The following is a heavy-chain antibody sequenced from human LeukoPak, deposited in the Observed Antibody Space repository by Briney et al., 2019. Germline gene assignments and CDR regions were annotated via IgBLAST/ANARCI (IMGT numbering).Heavy chain of an antibody. CDR2: TRNKANGYTT. CDR3: TRVSRTYQGAFDV. CDR1: GFIFSDHY. D-gene: IGHD2-2*01. Sequence: GGPLRLSCAASGFIFSDHYMDWVRQAPGKGLEWVGRTRNKANGYTTEYAASVKGRFTVSRDDSKNSLYLQMDSLKTEDTAMYYCTRVSRTYQGAFDVWGQGTMVTVSS. V-gene: IGHV3-72*01. J-gene: IGHJ3*01.